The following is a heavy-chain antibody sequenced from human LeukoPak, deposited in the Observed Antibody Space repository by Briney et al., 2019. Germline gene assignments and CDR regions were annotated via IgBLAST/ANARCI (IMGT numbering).Heavy chain of an antibody. J-gene: IGHJ4*02. CDR1: GFTFSSYS. D-gene: IGHD3-3*01. V-gene: IGHV3-21*01. Sequence: PGGSLRLSCGASGFTFSSYSMNWVRQAPGKGQEWGSSISSSSYIYYADSVKGRFTISRDNAKNSLYLQMNSLRAEDTAVYYCARDNVGYYDFWSGFPLDYWGQGTLVTLSS. CDR3: ARDNVGYYDFWSGFPLDY. CDR2: ISSSSYI.